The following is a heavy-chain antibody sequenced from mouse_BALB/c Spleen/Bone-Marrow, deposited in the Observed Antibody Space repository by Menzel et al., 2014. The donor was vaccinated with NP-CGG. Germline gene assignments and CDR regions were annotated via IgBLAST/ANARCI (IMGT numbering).Heavy chain of an antibody. V-gene: IGHV1-69*02. CDR3: TRTTEGFDY. CDR1: GYTFTSYW. J-gene: IGHJ2*01. CDR2: IYPSDSYT. D-gene: IGHD1-1*01. Sequence: QVQLQQSGAELVRPGASVKLSCKASGYTFTSYWINWVKPRPGQGLEWIGNIYPSDSYTNYNQKFKDKATLTVDKSSSTAYMQLSSPTSEDSAVYYCTRTTEGFDYWGQGTTLTVSS.